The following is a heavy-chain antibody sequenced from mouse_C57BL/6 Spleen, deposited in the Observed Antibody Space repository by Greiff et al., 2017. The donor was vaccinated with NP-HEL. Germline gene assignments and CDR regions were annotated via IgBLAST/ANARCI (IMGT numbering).Heavy chain of an antibody. D-gene: IGHD1-1*01. CDR2: INPSTGGT. J-gene: IGHJ4*01. CDR1: GYSFTGYY. CDR3: ARSTVVATDYYAMDY. V-gene: IGHV1-42*01. Sequence: QLQQSGPELVKPGASVKISCKASGYSFTGYYMNWVKQSPEKSLEWIGEINPSTGGTTYNQKFKAKATLTVDKSSSTAYMQLKSLTSEDSAVYYCARSTVVATDYYAMDYWGQGTSVTVSS.